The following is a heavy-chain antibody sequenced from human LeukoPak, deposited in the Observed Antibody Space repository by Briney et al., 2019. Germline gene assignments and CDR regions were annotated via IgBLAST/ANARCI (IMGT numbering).Heavy chain of an antibody. D-gene: IGHD6-6*01. J-gene: IGHJ6*03. Sequence: GGSLRLSCAASGFTFDDYGMSWVRQAPGKGLEWVSGINWNGGCTGYADSVKGRFTISRDNAKNSLYLQMNSLRAEDTAVYYCARESRQYYMDVWGKGTTVTVSS. V-gene: IGHV3-20*04. CDR1: GFTFDDYG. CDR3: ARESRQYYMDV. CDR2: INWNGGCT.